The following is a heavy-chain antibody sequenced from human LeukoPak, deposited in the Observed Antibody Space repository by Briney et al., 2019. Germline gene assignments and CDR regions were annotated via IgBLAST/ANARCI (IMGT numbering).Heavy chain of an antibody. CDR1: GFTVSSNY. D-gene: IGHD2-21*02. V-gene: IGHV3-53*01. CDR3: AVCSGDCYD. CDR2: IYSGGNT. Sequence: GGSLRLSCAASGFTVSSNYMNWVRQAPGKGLEWVSVIYSGGNTYYADSVMGRFAISKNNSKNTLYLQMNSLRAEDTAVYYCAVCSGDCYDWGQGTLVTVSS. J-gene: IGHJ4*02.